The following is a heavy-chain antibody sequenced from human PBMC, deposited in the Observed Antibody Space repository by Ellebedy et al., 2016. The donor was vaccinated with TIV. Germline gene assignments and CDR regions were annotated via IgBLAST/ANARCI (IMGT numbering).Heavy chain of an antibody. CDR1: GFTFRDYY. CDR2: ISATGSTA. V-gene: IGHV3-11*04. D-gene: IGHD4-23*01. CDR3: ARRYHGNIDS. J-gene: IGHJ5*01. Sequence: GESLKISCAASGFTFRDYYMSWIRQAPGRGLEWVSYISATGSTAYYADSLKGRFTISRDNAKSSLYLQMNSLRAEDTAVYYCARRYHGNIDSWGQGTLVTVSS.